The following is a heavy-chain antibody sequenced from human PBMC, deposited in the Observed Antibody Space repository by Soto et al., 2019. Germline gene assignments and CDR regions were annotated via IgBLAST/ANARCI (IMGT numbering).Heavy chain of an antibody. V-gene: IGHV1-69*13. CDR1: GGTFSSYA. CDR2: IIPIFGTA. CDR3: ARDEMPRGFDP. D-gene: IGHD2-2*01. J-gene: IGHJ5*02. Sequence: WASVKVSCKASGGTFSSYAISWVRQAPGQGLEWMGGIIPIFGTANYAQKFQGRVTITADESTSTAYMELSSLRSEDTAVYYCARDEMPRGFDPWGQGTLVTVSS.